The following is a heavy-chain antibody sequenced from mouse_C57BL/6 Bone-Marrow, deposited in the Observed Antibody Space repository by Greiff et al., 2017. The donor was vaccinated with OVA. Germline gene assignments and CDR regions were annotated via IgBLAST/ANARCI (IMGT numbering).Heavy chain of an antibody. D-gene: IGHD1-1*01. V-gene: IGHV1-85*01. CDR2: IYPRDGST. J-gene: IGHJ1*03. CDR1: GYTFTSYD. CDR3: ARSAFITAVREYFDV. Sequence: VQLQQSGPELVKPGASVKLSCKASGYTFTSYDINWVKQRPGQGLEWIGWIYPRDGSTKYNEKFKGKATLTVSTSSSTAYMELHSLTSEDSAVYFCARSAFITAVREYFDVWGTGTTVTVSS.